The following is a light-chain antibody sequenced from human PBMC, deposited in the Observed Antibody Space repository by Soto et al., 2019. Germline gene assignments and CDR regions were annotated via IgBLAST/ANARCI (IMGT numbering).Light chain of an antibody. J-gene: IGLJ1*01. Sequence: QSVLTQPPSASGTPGQRVTMSCSGSSSNIGSNSVNWYQQLPGTAPKLLIYNNNQRPSGVPDRFSGSKSGTSASLAISGLQSEDEADYYCATWDDRLNGFYVFGTGTKVTVL. CDR3: ATWDDRLNGFYV. CDR2: NNN. V-gene: IGLV1-44*01. CDR1: SSNIGSNS.